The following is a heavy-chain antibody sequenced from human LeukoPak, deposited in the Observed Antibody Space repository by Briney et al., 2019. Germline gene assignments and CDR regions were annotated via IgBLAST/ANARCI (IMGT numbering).Heavy chain of an antibody. CDR2: ISYDGSNK. D-gene: IGHD2-15*01. J-gene: IGHJ4*02. Sequence: GGSLRLSCAASGFMFSSNWMSWVRLAPGKGLEWVAVISYDGSNKYYADSVKGRFTISRDNSKNTLYLQMNSLRAEDTAVYYCAKPDSAVVATYFDYWGQGTLVTVSS. CDR3: AKPDSAVVATYFDY. CDR1: GFMFSSNW. V-gene: IGHV3-30*18.